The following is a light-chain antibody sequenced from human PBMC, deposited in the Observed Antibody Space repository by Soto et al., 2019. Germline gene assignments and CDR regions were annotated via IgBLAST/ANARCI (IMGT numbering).Light chain of an antibody. CDR3: QSYDSSLSGYVV. Sequence: QSVLTQPPSVSAAPGQKVTISCSGSISNIGKNYVSWYQQLPGTAPKVLIYGNSNRPSGVPDRFSGSKSGTSASLAITGLQAEDEADYYCQSYDSSLSGYVVFGGGTK. CDR1: ISNIGKNY. CDR2: GNS. V-gene: IGLV1-40*01. J-gene: IGLJ2*01.